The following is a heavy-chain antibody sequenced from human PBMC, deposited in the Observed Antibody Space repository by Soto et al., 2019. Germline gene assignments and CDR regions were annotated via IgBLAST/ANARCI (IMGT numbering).Heavy chain of an antibody. CDR1: GFRFTRYA. CDR3: VKDVTASPFSSGWSPLDS. CDR2: INNDGSST. V-gene: IGHV3-64D*08. D-gene: IGHD6-19*01. Sequence: PGESLKISCSASGFRFTRYAMHWVRQTPGMELEYVSSINNDGSSTYYVDSAKGRFTISRDNSKYTVYLQMSSLRPEDTGLYYCVKDVTASPFSSGWSPLDSWGQGTQVTVSS. J-gene: IGHJ4*02.